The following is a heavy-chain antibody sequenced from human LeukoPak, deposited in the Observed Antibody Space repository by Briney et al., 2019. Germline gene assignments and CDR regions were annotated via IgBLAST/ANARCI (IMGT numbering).Heavy chain of an antibody. V-gene: IGHV3-23*01. CDR3: VRQYSYDSSGYYPWDY. D-gene: IGHD3-22*01. J-gene: IGHJ4*02. CDR2: ISGSGGST. CDR1: GFTFSSYA. Sequence: GGSLRLSCAASGFTFSSYAMSWVRQAPGKGLEWVSAISGSGGSTYYADSVKGRFTISRDNAKNTLYLQMNSLRAEDTAIYYCVRQYSYDSSGYYPWDYWGQGTLVTVSS.